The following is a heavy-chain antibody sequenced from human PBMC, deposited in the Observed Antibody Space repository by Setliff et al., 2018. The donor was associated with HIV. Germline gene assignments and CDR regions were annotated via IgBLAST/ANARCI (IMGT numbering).Heavy chain of an antibody. Sequence: PSETLSLTCTVSGVSISSGSYYWSWIRQPAGTGLEWLGHFYTSGSTNYSPSLKSRVTISVDTSKNQFSLKLSSVTAADTAVYYCARGSGYGDYFDYWGQGTLVTVSS. CDR1: GVSISSGSYY. J-gene: IGHJ4*02. CDR3: ARGSGYGDYFDY. V-gene: IGHV4-61*09. D-gene: IGHD3-22*01. CDR2: FYTSGST.